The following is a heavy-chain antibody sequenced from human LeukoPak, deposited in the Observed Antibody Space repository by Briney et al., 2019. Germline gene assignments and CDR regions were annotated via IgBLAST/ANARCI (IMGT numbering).Heavy chain of an antibody. D-gene: IGHD2-2*01. CDR1: GYTFTGYY. Sequence: ASVKVSCKASGYTFTGYYMHWVRQAPGQGLEWMGWINPNSGGTNYAQEFQGRVTMTRDTSISTAYMELSRLRSDDTAVYYCASMGDCSSTSCYQRWGQGTLVTVSS. CDR2: INPNSGGT. V-gene: IGHV1-2*02. J-gene: IGHJ4*02. CDR3: ASMGDCSSTSCYQR.